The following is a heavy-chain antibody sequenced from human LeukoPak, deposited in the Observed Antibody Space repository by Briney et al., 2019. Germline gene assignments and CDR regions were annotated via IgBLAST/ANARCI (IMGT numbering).Heavy chain of an antibody. D-gene: IGHD1-26*01. CDR3: ASLGNSPGHYFDY. J-gene: IGHJ4*02. V-gene: IGHV1-69*01. CDR1: GGTFSSYA. Sequence: SVKVSCKASGGTFSSYAISWVRQAPGQGLEWMGGIIPIFGTANYAQKFQGRVTITADESTSTAYMELSSLRSEDTAVYYCASLGNSPGHYFDYWGQGTQVTVSS. CDR2: IIPIFGTA.